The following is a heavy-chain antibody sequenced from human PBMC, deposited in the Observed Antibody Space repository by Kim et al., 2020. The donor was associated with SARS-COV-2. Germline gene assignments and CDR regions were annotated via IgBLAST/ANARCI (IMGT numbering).Heavy chain of an antibody. CDR2: INAGNGNT. Sequence: ASVKVSCKASGYTFTSYAMHWVRQAPGQRLEWMGWINAGNGNTKYSQKFQGRVTITRDTSASTAYMELSSLRSEDTAVYYCARVRRQQLVYFDYWGQGTLVTVSS. CDR3: ARVRRQQLVYFDY. V-gene: IGHV1-3*01. D-gene: IGHD6-13*01. J-gene: IGHJ4*02. CDR1: GYTFTSYA.